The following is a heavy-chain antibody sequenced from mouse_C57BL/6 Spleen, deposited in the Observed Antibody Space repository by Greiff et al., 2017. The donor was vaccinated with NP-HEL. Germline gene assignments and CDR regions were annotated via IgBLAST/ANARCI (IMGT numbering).Heavy chain of an antibody. CDR2: INPSSGYT. D-gene: IGHD3-2*02. Sequence: QVQLKQSGAELAKPGASVKLSCKASGYTFTSYWMHWVKQRPGQGLEWIGYINPSSGYTKYNQKFKDKATLTADKSSSTAYMQLSSLTYEDSAVYYCAMGQLRLGAMDYWGQGTSVTVSS. V-gene: IGHV1-7*01. J-gene: IGHJ4*01. CDR3: AMGQLRLGAMDY. CDR1: GYTFTSYW.